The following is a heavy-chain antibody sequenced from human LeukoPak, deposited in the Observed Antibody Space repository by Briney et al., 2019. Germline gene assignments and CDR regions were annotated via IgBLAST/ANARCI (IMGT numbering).Heavy chain of an antibody. CDR3: ARALSRAPDYYDSSGYQDY. J-gene: IGHJ4*02. Sequence: ASVKVSCKASGYTFTSYDINWVRQATGQGLEWMGWMNPNSGNTGYAQKFQGRVTMARNTSISTAYMELSSLRSEDTAVYYCARALSRAPDYYDSSGYQDYRGEGTLVTASS. D-gene: IGHD3-22*01. CDR2: MNPNSGNT. CDR1: GYTFTSYD. V-gene: IGHV1-8*01.